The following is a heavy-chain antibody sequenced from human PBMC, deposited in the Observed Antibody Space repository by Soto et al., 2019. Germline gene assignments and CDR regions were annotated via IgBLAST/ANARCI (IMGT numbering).Heavy chain of an antibody. CDR2: ISGSGGST. CDR3: AKVGDYDFWSGYYDY. CDR1: GFTFSSYA. D-gene: IGHD3-3*01. V-gene: IGHV3-23*01. J-gene: IGHJ4*02. Sequence: GSLRLSCAASGFTFSSYAMSWVRQAPGKGLEWVSAISGSGGSTYYADSVKGRFTISRDNSKNTLYLQMNSLRAEDTAVYYCAKVGDYDFWSGYYDYWGQATLVTVSS.